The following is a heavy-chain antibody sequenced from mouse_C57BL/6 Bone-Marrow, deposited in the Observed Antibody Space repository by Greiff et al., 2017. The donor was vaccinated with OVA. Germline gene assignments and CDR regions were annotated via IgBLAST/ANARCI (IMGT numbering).Heavy chain of an antibody. V-gene: IGHV1-54*01. CDR2: INPGSGGT. CDR1: GYAFTNYL. D-gene: IGHD2-2*01. CDR3: ARKNGYGKGAYAMDY. Sequence: QVQLQQSGAELVRPGTSVKVSCKASGYAFTNYLIEWVKQRPGQSLEWIGVINPGSGGTNYNEKFKGKATLTADKSSSTAYMQLSSLTSEDSAVYFCARKNGYGKGAYAMDYWGQGTSVTVSS. J-gene: IGHJ4*01.